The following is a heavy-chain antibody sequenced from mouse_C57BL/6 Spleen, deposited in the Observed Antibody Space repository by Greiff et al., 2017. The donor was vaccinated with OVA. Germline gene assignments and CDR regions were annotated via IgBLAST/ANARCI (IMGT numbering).Heavy chain of an antibody. CDR3: ARDYYYCSRAWFAY. Sequence: QVQLKQPGAELVKPGASVKMSCKASGYTFTSYWITWVKQRPGQGLEWIGDIYPGSGSTNYNEKFKSKATLTVDTSSSTAYMQLSSLTSEDSAVYYCARDYYYCSRAWFAYWGQGTLVTVSA. V-gene: IGHV1-55*01. J-gene: IGHJ3*01. CDR1: GYTFTSYW. D-gene: IGHD1-1*01. CDR2: IYPGSGST.